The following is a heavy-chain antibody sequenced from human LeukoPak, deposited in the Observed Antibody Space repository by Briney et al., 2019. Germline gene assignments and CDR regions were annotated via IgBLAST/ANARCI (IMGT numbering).Heavy chain of an antibody. CDR3: TSSTNPLYRTWKFDP. Sequence: PGGSLRLSCAASGFTFSGYWMDWVRQAPGKGLVWVSGIDTDGSSTSYADSVKGRFTISRDNGKNTLYLQTNSLRVEDTAVYYCTSSTNPLYRTWKFDPWGQGTLVTVSS. D-gene: IGHD1-1*01. CDR2: IDTDGSST. J-gene: IGHJ5*02. CDR1: GFTFSGYW. V-gene: IGHV3-74*01.